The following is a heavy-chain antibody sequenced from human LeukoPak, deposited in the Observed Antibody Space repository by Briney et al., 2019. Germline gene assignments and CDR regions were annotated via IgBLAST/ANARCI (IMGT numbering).Heavy chain of an antibody. CDR1: GGTFSSYA. J-gene: IGHJ3*02. CDR3: ARERRLSFDI. Sequence: EASVKVSCKASGGTFSSYAISWVRQAPGQGLEWMGGIIPIFGTANYAQKFQGRVTITADESTSTAYMELSSLRSEDTAVYYCARERRLSFDIWGQGTMVTVSS. V-gene: IGHV1-69*13. D-gene: IGHD6-25*01. CDR2: IIPIFGTA.